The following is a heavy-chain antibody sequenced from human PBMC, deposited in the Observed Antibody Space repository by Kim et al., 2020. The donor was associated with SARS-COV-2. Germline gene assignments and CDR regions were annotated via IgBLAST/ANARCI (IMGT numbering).Heavy chain of an antibody. CDR2: VYTSGRT. D-gene: IGHD6-19*01. Sequence: SETLSLTCTVSGGSIDSGSYYYNWVRQPAGRGLEWIGHVYTSGRTSDNSSLSSRVTISLEASKNQFSLRLNSVTAADTAVYFCARGAAGSSGWIYTWFDPGGRGTPVTVSS. CDR3: ARGAAGSSGWIYTWFDP. J-gene: IGHJ5*02. CDR1: GGSIDSGSYY. V-gene: IGHV4-61*09.